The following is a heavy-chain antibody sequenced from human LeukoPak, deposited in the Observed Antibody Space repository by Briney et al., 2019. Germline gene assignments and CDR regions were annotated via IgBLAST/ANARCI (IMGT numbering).Heavy chain of an antibody. CDR1: GFTVSSNY. J-gene: IGHJ4*01. CDR2: IISSGSTI. CDR3: ARAGTATKRGLIYY. Sequence: PGGSLRLSCAASGFTVSSNYVSWVRQAPGEGREWVSYIISSGSTIYYADSVKGRFTISRDNAKNTLYLQMNSLRAEDTAVYYCARAGTATKRGLIYYWGHGSLVT. V-gene: IGHV3-11*04. D-gene: IGHD4-17*01.